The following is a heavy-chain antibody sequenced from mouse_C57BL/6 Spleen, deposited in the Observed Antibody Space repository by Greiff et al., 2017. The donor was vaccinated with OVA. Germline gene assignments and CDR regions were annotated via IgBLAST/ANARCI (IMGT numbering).Heavy chain of an antibody. CDR1: GFTFSNYW. CDR3: TGRWLLRGYAMDY. Sequence: EVKLMESGGGLVQPGGSMKLSCVASGFTFSNYWMNWVRQSPEKGLEWVAQIRLKSDNYATHYAESVKGRFTISRDDSKSSVYLQMNNLRAEDTGIYYCTGRWLLRGYAMDYWGQGTSVTVSS. CDR2: IRLKSDNYAT. V-gene: IGHV6-3*01. D-gene: IGHD2-3*01. J-gene: IGHJ4*01.